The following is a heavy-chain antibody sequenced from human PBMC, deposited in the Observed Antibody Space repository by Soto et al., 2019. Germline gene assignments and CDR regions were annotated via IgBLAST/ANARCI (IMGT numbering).Heavy chain of an antibody. Sequence: QVQLVESGGGVVQPGRSLRLSCAASGFTFSSYGMHWVRQAPGKGLEWVAVISYDGSNKYYADSVKGRFTISRDNSKNTLYLQMNSLRAEDTAVYYCAKGGDCSSTSCRHGGGSDNWFDPWGQGTLVTVSS. V-gene: IGHV3-30*18. CDR1: GFTFSSYG. D-gene: IGHD2-2*01. J-gene: IGHJ5*02. CDR3: AKGGDCSSTSCRHGGGSDNWFDP. CDR2: ISYDGSNK.